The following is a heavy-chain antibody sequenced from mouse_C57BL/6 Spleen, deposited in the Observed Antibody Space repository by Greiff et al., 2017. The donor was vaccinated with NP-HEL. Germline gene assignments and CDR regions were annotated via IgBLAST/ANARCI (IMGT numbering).Heavy chain of an antibody. CDR3: ARSSATVVATDAMDY. CDR2: INPGSGGT. Sequence: VQLQQSGAELVRPGTSVKVSCKASGYAFTNYLIEWVKQRPGQGLEWIGVINPGSGGTNYNEKFKGKETLTADKSSSTAYIQLSSRTSDDSAVYFCARSSATVVATDAMDYWGQGTSVTVSS. CDR1: GYAFTNYL. D-gene: IGHD1-1*01. V-gene: IGHV1-54*01. J-gene: IGHJ4*01.